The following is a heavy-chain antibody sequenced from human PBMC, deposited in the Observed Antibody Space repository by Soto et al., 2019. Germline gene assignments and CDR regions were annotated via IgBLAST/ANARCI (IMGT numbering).Heavy chain of an antibody. Sequence: GGSLRLSCAASGFTFSSYGMHWVRQAPGKGLEWVAVISYDGSNKYYADSVKGRFTISRDNSKNTLYLQMNSLRAEDTAVYYCATRPTIQLETLNRIDYWGQGTLVTVSS. CDR2: ISYDGSNK. D-gene: IGHD1-1*01. V-gene: IGHV3-30*03. CDR3: ATRPTIQLETLNRIDY. CDR1: GFTFSSYG. J-gene: IGHJ4*02.